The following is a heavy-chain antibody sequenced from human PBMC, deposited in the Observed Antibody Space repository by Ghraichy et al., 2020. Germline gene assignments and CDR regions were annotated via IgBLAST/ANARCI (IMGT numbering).Heavy chain of an antibody. Sequence: GGSLRLSCVAYAFTFSTYSMHWVRQAPGKGLEWVAIISHDGSSKYYADSVKGQFTISRDNSKNALYFQMNSLRAEDTALYYCARDIKSSSWSYYYYAMDVWGQGTTVTVSS. D-gene: IGHD2-2*01. V-gene: IGHV3-30-3*01. CDR1: AFTFSTYS. CDR3: ARDIKSSSWSYYYYAMDV. CDR2: ISHDGSSK. J-gene: IGHJ6*02.